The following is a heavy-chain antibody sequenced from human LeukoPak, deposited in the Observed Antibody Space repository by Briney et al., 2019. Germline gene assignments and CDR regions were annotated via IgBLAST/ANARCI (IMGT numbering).Heavy chain of an antibody. CDR2: IKSKTDGGTT. Sequence: GGSLGLSCAASGFTFSNAWMSWVRQAPGKGLEWVGRIKSKTDGGTTDCAAPVKGRFTISRDDSKNTLYLQMNSLKTEDTAVYYCTIQLLWFGELLDGDYWGQGTLVTVSS. V-gene: IGHV3-15*01. CDR1: GFTFSNAW. J-gene: IGHJ4*02. CDR3: TIQLLWFGELLDGDY. D-gene: IGHD3-10*01.